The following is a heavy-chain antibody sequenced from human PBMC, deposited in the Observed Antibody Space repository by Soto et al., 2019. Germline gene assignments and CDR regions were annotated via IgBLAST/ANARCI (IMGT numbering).Heavy chain of an antibody. CDR1: GFTFSSNA. CDR3: AKRGSSTSWYWFDP. CDR2: ISGNGGST. V-gene: IGHV3-23*01. Sequence: GGSLRLSCADSGFTFSSNAMSWVRQDPGKGLEWVSSISGNGGSTYYADSVKGRFTISRDNSKNTLYLQMNSLRAEDTAIYYCAKRGSSTSWYWFDPWGQGTLVTVSS. J-gene: IGHJ5*02. D-gene: IGHD2-2*01.